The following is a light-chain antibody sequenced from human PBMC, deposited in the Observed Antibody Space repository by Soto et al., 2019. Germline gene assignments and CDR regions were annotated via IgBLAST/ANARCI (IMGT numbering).Light chain of an antibody. CDR3: SSYTISNTPYV. Sequence: QSVLTQPASVSGSPGQSITISCTGSSSDVGAYNFVSWYQHHPGKAPKLILYEVTTRPSGDSSRFSGSKSGNTASLTISGLQADDEANYYCSSYTISNTPYVFGTGPTVTVL. CDR1: SSDVGAYNF. V-gene: IGLV2-14*01. CDR2: EVT. J-gene: IGLJ1*01.